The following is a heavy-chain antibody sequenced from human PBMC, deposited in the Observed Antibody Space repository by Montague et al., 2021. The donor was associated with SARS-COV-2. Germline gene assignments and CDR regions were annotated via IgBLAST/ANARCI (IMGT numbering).Heavy chain of an antibody. V-gene: IGHV4-31*03. CDR3: ARPPEPMIILVITTLYWCFDL. CDR2: IYYSGST. J-gene: IGHJ2*01. D-gene: IGHD3-22*01. CDR1: GGSISSGGYY. Sequence: TLSLTCTVSGGSISSGGYYWSWIRQHPGKGLEWIGNIYYSGSTYYXPSLKSRVTISVDTSKNQFSLKMSSVTAADTAVYYCARPPEPMIILVITTLYWCFDLWGRGTLVTVSS.